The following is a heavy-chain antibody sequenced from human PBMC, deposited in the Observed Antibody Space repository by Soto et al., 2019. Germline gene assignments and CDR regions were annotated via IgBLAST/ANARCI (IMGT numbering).Heavy chain of an antibody. D-gene: IGHD6-19*01. CDR3: ERVRAVAGYNYFDY. J-gene: IGHJ4*02. CDR1: GFTFSSYW. V-gene: IGHV3-74*01. CDR2: INSDGSST. Sequence: GGSLRLSCAASGFTFSSYWMHWVRQAPGKGLVWVSRINSDGSSTSHADSVKGRFTISRDNAKNTLYLQMNSLRAEDTAVYYCERVRAVAGYNYFDYWGQGTLVTVSP.